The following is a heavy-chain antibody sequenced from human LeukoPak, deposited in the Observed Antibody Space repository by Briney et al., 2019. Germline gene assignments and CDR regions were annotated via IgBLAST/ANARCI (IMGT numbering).Heavy chain of an antibody. CDR1: GFTFDDYG. CDR3: AKDFREGRYYDFWSGSEYYYYYYGMDV. J-gene: IGHJ6*02. Sequence: PGGSLRLSCAASGFTFDDYGMLCVRQAPGKGLEWVSGISWNSGSIGYADSVKGRFTISRDNAKNSLYLQMNSLRAEDTALYYCAKDFREGRYYDFWSGSEYYYYYYGMDVWGQGTTVTVSS. CDR2: ISWNSGSI. V-gene: IGHV3-9*01. D-gene: IGHD3-3*01.